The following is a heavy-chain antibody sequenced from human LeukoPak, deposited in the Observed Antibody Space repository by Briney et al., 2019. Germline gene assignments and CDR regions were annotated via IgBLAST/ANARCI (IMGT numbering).Heavy chain of an antibody. CDR3: AKARRLWPRGVLDY. D-gene: IGHD3-10*01. CDR1: GYTFSSYD. CDR2: ISGSGGST. Sequence: GGSLRLSCPISGYTFSSYDMSGVRQAPGKGLEWVSAISGSGGSTYYADSVKGRFTISRDNSKNTLYLQMNSLRAEDTAVYYCAKARRLWPRGVLDYWGQGTLVTVSS. V-gene: IGHV3-23*01. J-gene: IGHJ4*02.